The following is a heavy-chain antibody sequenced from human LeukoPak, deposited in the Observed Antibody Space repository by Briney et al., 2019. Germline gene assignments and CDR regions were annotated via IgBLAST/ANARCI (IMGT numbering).Heavy chain of an antibody. D-gene: IGHD6-6*01. CDR2: INHSGST. CDR1: GGSFSGYY. CDR3: AREVYSSSNWFDP. V-gene: IGHV4-34*01. Sequence: SETLSLTCAVYGGSFSGYYWSWIRQPPGKGLEWIGEINHSGSTNYNPSLKSRVTISVDRSKNQFSLKLSSVTAADTAVYYCAREVYSSSNWFDPWGQGTLVTVSS. J-gene: IGHJ5*02.